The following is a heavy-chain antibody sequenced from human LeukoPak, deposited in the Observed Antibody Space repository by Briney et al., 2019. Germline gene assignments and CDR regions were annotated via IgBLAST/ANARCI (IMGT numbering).Heavy chain of an antibody. D-gene: IGHD2-2*01. J-gene: IGHJ6*02. CDR2: IYYSGST. CDR1: GGSISSYY. CDR3: ARGGSNFYDMDV. Sequence: PSETLSPTCTVSGGSISSYYWSWIRQPPGKGLEWIGYIYYSGSTNYNPSLKSRVTISIDTSKNQYSLKLSSVTAADTAVYYCARGGSNFYDMDVWGQGTTVTVSS. V-gene: IGHV4-59*01.